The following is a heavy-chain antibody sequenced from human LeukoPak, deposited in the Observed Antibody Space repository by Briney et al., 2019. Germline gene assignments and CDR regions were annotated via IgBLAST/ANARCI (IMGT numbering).Heavy chain of an antibody. V-gene: IGHV3-64*01. Sequence: QPGRPLRLSCAASGFTFSSYAMHWVRQAPGKGLEYVSAISSNGGSTYYANSVKGRFTISRDNSKNTLYLQMGSLRAEDMAVYYCARAHSGYALGFDSDYWGQGTLVTVSS. CDR2: ISSNGGST. D-gene: IGHD5-12*01. CDR3: ARAHSGYALGFDSDY. CDR1: GFTFSSYA. J-gene: IGHJ4*02.